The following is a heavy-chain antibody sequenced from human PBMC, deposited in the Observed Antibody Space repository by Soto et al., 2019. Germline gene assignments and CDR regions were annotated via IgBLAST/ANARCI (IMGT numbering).Heavy chain of an antibody. D-gene: IGHD2-21*02. J-gene: IGHJ3*02. V-gene: IGHV3-30*04. Sequence: PGGSLRPSCAASGFTFSNYAMHWVRQAPGKGLEWVAIISYDGNNKYNADSVKGRFTISRDNSKNTLYLQMNSLRAEDTAVYYCASDAGIVVVTAHIWGQGTMVTVSS. CDR1: GFTFSNYA. CDR2: ISYDGNNK. CDR3: ASDAGIVVVTAHI.